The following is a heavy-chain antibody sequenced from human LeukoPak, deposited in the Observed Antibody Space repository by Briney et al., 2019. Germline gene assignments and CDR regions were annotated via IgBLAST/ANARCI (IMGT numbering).Heavy chain of an antibody. J-gene: IGHJ6*03. CDR3: AKGLKYYDFWSGYPLYMDV. CDR2: FSGSGGST. Sequence: GGSWRLSCAASGFTFTSYAMSWVRQAPGKGLDWVSAFSGSGGSTYYADSVKGRFTISRDNSKNTLYLQMNSLRAEDTAVYYCAKGLKYYDFWSGYPLYMDVWGKGTTVTVSS. V-gene: IGHV3-23*01. D-gene: IGHD3-3*01. CDR1: GFTFTSYA.